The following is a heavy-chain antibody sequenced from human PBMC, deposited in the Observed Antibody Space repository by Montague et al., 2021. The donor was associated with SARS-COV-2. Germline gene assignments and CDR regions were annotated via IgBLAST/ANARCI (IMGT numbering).Heavy chain of an antibody. V-gene: IGHV3-23*01. J-gene: IGHJ5*02. CDR2: ISGSGGTT. CDR3: AKEGSDYYASGSYYTRLGWFDP. Sequence: SLRLSCAASGFSFSNYAMNWVRQAPGRGLEWVSSISGSGGTTYYADSVEGRFMISRDNSKNTLYLQMNSLRAEDTAVYYCAKEGSDYYASGSYYTRLGWFDPWGQRTLVTVSA. CDR1: GFSFSNYA. D-gene: IGHD3-10*01.